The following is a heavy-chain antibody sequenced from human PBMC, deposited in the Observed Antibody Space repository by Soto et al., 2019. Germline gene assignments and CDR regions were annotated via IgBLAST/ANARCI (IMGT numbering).Heavy chain of an antibody. CDR1: GFTFSSYS. D-gene: IGHD1-1*01. Sequence: EVQLVESGGGLVQPGGSLRLSCAASGFTFSSYSMNWVRQAPGKGLEWVSYISSSSSTIYYADSVKGRFTISRDNAKNSLYLQMNRLRAEDTAVYYCARAALYNWNDASWFDPWGQGTLVTVSS. CDR3: ARAALYNWNDASWFDP. V-gene: IGHV3-48*01. J-gene: IGHJ5*02. CDR2: ISSSSSTI.